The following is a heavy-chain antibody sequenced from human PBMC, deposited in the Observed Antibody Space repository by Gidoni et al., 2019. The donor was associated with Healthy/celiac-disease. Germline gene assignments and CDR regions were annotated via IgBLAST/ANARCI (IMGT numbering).Heavy chain of an antibody. CDR3: AKVMAAGSSGFYSY. J-gene: IGHJ4*02. V-gene: IGHV3-30*18. Sequence: QVQLVESGGGVVQPGRSLRLSCAASGFTFSSYGMHWVRQAPGKGLEWVAVISYDGSNKYYADSVKGRFTISRDNSKNTLYLQMNSLRAEDTAVYYCAKVMAAGSSGFYSYWGQGTLVTVSS. CDR2: ISYDGSNK. D-gene: IGHD6-6*01. CDR1: GFTFSSYG.